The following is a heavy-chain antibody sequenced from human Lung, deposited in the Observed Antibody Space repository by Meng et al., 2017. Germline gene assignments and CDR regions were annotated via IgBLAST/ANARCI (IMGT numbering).Heavy chain of an antibody. CDR1: GFTFSRNA. V-gene: IGHV3-30*01. CDR3: ARNNYGDYYFDY. J-gene: IGHJ4*02. CDR2: ISYDGSNQ. Sequence: VEWVGCGGGVVQPGRSLGLPCAASGFTFSRNAMHWVRQAPGKGLEWVAAISYDGSNQHYADSVKGRFTISRDNSENTLYLQMNSLRAEDTAVYYCARNNYGDYYFDYWGQGTLVTVSS. D-gene: IGHD4-17*01.